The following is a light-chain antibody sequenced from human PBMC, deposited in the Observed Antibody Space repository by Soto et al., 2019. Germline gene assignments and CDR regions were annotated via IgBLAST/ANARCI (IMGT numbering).Light chain of an antibody. V-gene: IGKV3-15*01. CDR3: QHYNNWPS. J-gene: IGKJ1*01. Sequence: EIVMTQSPATLSLSPGERATLSCRASQSVSSNLAWYQQKPGQAPRLLIYGASTRATGIPARFSGRGSGTEFTLTISGLQSDDFAVYYCQHYNNWPSFGQGTRWIS. CDR1: QSVSSN. CDR2: GAS.